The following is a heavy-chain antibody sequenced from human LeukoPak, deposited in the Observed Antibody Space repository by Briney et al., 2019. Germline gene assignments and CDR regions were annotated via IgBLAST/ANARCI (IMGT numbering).Heavy chain of an antibody. D-gene: IGHD5-24*01. Sequence: GASVKVSCKASGGTFSSYAISWVRQAPGQGLEWMGRIIPIFGTANYAQKFQGRVTITTDESTRTAYMELSSLRSEDTAVYYCARAREMATISDYYYYYMDVWGKGTTVTVSS. J-gene: IGHJ6*03. CDR1: GGTFSSYA. CDR2: IIPIFGTA. V-gene: IGHV1-69*05. CDR3: ARAREMATISDYYYYYMDV.